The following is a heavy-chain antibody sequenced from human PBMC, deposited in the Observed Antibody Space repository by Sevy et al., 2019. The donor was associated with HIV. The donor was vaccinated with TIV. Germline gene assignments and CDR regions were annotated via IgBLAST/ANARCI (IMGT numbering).Heavy chain of an antibody. J-gene: IGHJ4*02. D-gene: IGHD5-18*01. CDR2: IYYSGST. V-gene: IGHV4-31*03. CDR3: ARQPRTQLSPFDY. Sequence: SETLSLTCTASGGSISSGGYYWSWIRQHPGKGLEWIGYIYYSGSTYYNPSLKSRVTISVDTSKNQFSLKLSSVTAADTAVYYCARQPRTQLSPFDYWGQGTLVTVSS. CDR1: GGSISSGGYY.